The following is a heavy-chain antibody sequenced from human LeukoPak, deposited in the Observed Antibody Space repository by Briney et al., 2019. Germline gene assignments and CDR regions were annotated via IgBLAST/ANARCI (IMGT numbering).Heavy chain of an antibody. CDR3: ASCPDFDFHNAFDI. CDR1: GFTFSSYS. CDR2: ISSSSSYI. V-gene: IGHV3-21*01. Sequence: GGSLRLSCAASGFTFSSYSMNWVRQAPGKGLEWVSSISSSSSYIYYADSVKGRFTISRDNAKNSLYLQMNSLRAEDTAVYYCASCPDFDFHNAFDIWGQGTMVTLSS. D-gene: IGHD3-9*01. J-gene: IGHJ3*02.